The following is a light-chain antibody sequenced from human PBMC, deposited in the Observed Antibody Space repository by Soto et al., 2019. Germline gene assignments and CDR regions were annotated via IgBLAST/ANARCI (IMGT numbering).Light chain of an antibody. CDR1: QTIIRY. V-gene: IGKV1-39*01. CDR3: QQSFSTTQFSFGGGTPQLT. Sequence: DIQMTQSPSSLSASIGDRVTITCRASQTIIRYLNWYQQKPGKAPRLLIYAASTLQTGVPSRFSGSGSGTDFTLTIRSLQPEDFATYYCQQSFSTTQFSFGGGTPQLTFGGGTRVEIK. J-gene: IGKJ4*01. CDR2: AAS.